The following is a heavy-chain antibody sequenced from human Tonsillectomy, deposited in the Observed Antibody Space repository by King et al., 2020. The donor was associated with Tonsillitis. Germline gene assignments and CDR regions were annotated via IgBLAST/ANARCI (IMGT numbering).Heavy chain of an antibody. D-gene: IGHD2-15*01. CDR3: ARGWAVATPFPY. Sequence: VQLTQWGAGLLKPSETLSLTCAVYGGSLSDHYWNWIRQAPGQGLEWIGEIDHRGSTNYNPSLESRVTISVDTSKNQFSLNLTSVTAADTAVYYCARGWAVATPFPYWGQGTLVTVSS. V-gene: IGHV4-34*01. CDR1: GGSLSDHY. CDR2: IDHRGST. J-gene: IGHJ4*02.